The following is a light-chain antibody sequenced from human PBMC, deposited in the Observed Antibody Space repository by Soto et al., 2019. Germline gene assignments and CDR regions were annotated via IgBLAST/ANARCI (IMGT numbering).Light chain of an antibody. J-gene: IGKJ5*01. V-gene: IGKV3-20*01. Sequence: EIVLTQSPGTLSLCPGEGATLSCRASQSVRYNYLAWYQQKPGQAPRLLIYGASSRATGIPDRFSGTGSETDFTLTISRLEPEDFAVYYCQQYDNSPITFGQGTRLEIK. CDR1: QSVRYNY. CDR2: GAS. CDR3: QQYDNSPIT.